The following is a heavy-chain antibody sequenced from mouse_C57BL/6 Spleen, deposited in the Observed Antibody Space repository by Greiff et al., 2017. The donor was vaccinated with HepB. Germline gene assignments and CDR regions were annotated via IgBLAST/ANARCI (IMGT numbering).Heavy chain of an antibody. Sequence: QVQLKQSGAELVKPGASVKISCKASGYAFSSYWMNWVKQRPGKGLEWIGQIYPGDGDTNYNGKFKGKATLTADKSSSTAYMQLSSLTSEDSAVYFCARGGSTCSLFDYWGQGTTLTVSS. CDR3: ARGGSTCSLFDY. D-gene: IGHD5-5*01. J-gene: IGHJ2*01. CDR1: GYAFSSYW. CDR2: IYPGDGDT. V-gene: IGHV1-80*01.